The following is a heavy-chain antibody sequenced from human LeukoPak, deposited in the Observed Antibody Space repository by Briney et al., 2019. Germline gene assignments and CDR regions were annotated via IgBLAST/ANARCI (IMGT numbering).Heavy chain of an antibody. V-gene: IGHV4-4*09. Sequence: SETLSLTCTVSGGSISSYYWSWIRQPPGKGLEWIGYIYTSGSTNYNPSLKSRVTISVDTSKNQFSLNLTSVTAADPAVNHCARQGGGGYCYDLKGRRFYYYYYYMDVWGKGTRVSVSS. CDR3: ARQGGGGYCYDLKGRRFYYYYYYMDV. CDR1: GGSISSYY. J-gene: IGHJ6*03. CDR2: IYTSGST. D-gene: IGHD5-18*01.